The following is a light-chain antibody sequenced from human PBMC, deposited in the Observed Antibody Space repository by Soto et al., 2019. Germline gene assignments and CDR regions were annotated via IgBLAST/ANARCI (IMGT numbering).Light chain of an antibody. V-gene: IGLV7-46*01. CDR1: TGTLTTGHF. CDR2: DTS. CDR3: LLSYNGPYV. J-gene: IGLJ1*01. Sequence: QAVVTQEPSLTVSPGGTVTLTCGSSTGTLTTGHFPYWFQQKPGQAPRALIFDTSRKHSWTPARFSGSLLGGKAALTLSGAQPEDEADYYCLLSYNGPYVFGTGTKLTVL.